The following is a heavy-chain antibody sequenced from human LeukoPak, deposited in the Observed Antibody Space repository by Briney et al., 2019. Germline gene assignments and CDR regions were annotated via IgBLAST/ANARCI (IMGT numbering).Heavy chain of an antibody. V-gene: IGHV3-33*06. CDR1: GFTFSSYW. CDR2: IWYDGSNK. CDR3: AKDLAGTSDY. D-gene: IGHD6-19*01. J-gene: IGHJ4*02. Sequence: PGGSLRLSCAASGFTFSSYWMSWVRQAPGKGLEWVAVIWYDGSNKYYADSVKGRFTISRDNSKNTLYLQMNSLRAEDTAVYYCAKDLAGTSDYWGQGTLVTVSS.